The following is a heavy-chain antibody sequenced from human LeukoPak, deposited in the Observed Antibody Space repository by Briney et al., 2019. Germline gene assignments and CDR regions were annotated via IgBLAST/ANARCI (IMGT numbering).Heavy chain of an antibody. CDR1: GFTFSSYW. Sequence: QTGGSLRLSCAASGFTFSSYWMHWVRQAPGKGLEYVSAISSNGGSTYYADSVKGRFTISRDNSKNTLYLQMSSLRAEDTAVYYCVKDFNGYGDSRTFDYWGQGTLVTVSS. J-gene: IGHJ4*02. CDR3: VKDFNGYGDSRTFDY. V-gene: IGHV3-64D*06. CDR2: ISSNGGST. D-gene: IGHD4-17*01.